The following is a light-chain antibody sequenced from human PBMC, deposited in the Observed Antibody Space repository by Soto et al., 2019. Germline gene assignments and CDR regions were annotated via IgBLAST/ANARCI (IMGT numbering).Light chain of an antibody. CDR3: QQYSDWPPTYT. CDR1: QRVSTN. V-gene: IGKV3-15*01. CDR2: SAS. J-gene: IGKJ2*01. Sequence: EIVMTQSPATLSVSPGERATLSCRASQRVSTNLAWYQQKPGQAPRLLIYSASTRATGIPRRFSGSGTETEFTLTISSLQSEDFAVYYCQQYSDWPPTYTFGQGTKLEIK.